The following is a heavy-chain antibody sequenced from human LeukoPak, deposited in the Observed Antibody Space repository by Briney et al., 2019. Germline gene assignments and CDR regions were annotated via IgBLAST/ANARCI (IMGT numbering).Heavy chain of an antibody. CDR1: GGSISSYY. CDR3: ARQATTGSIDY. V-gene: IGHV4-4*08. Sequence: PSETLSLTCTVSGGSISSYYWSWIRQPAGKGLEWIGHIYSSGSTNYNPSLKSRVTISVDTSKNQFSLKLSSVTAADTAVYYCARQATTGSIDYWGQGTLVTVSS. J-gene: IGHJ4*02. CDR2: IYSSGST. D-gene: IGHD5-12*01.